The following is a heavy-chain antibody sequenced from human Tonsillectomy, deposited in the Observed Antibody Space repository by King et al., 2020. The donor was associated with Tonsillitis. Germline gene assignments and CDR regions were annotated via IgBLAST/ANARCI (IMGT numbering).Heavy chain of an antibody. CDR3: ARGHAICSGGSCYAPP. V-gene: IGHV4-34*01. J-gene: IGHJ5*02. CDR2: IIHTGST. D-gene: IGHD2-15*01. CDR1: GGSLSGYC. Sequence: VQLQQWGAGLLKPSETLSLTCAVYGGSLSGYCWSWIRQPPGKGLEWIGEIIHTGSTNYNPSLKSRVILSVDTSKNQFSLKLRSVTAADTAVYYCARGHAICSGGSCYAPPWGQGTLVTVSS.